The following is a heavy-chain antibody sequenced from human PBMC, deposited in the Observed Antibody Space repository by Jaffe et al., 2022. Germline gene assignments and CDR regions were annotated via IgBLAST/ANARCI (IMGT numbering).Heavy chain of an antibody. J-gene: IGHJ4*02. CDR3: ARGGVRVATILRGPQIKTIDY. CDR2: INHSGST. Sequence: QVQLQQWGAGLLKPSETLSLTCAVYGGSFSGYYWSWIRQPPGKGLEWIGEINHSGSTNYNPSLKSRVTISVDTSKNQFSLKLSSVTAADTAVYYCARGGVRVATILRGPQIKTIDYWGQGTLVTVSS. V-gene: IGHV4-34*01. D-gene: IGHD5-12*01. CDR1: GGSFSGYY.